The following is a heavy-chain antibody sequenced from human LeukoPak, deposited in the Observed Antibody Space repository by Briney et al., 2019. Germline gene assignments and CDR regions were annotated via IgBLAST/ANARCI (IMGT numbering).Heavy chain of an antibody. V-gene: IGHV3-30*03. CDR1: GFTFSSYG. Sequence: GRSLRLSCAASGFTFSSYGMHWVRQAPGKGLEWVAVISYDGSNKYYADSVKGRFTISRDNSKNTLYLQMNSLRAEDTAVYYCTSSTFDYWGQGTPVTVSS. CDR2: ISYDGSNK. CDR3: TSSTFDY. J-gene: IGHJ4*02.